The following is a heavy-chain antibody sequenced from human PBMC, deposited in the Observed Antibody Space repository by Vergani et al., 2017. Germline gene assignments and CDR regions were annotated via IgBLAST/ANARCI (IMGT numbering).Heavy chain of an antibody. D-gene: IGHD2-15*01. CDR2: ISSSSSYT. J-gene: IGHJ5*02. Sequence: QVQLVESGGGLVKPGGSLRLSCAASGFTFSDYYMSWIRQAPGKGLEWVSYISSSSSYTNYADAVKGRFTISRDNAKNSWYLQMNSLRAEDTAVYYWARNGATRFSRFDPWGQGTLVTVSS. CDR3: ARNGATRFSRFDP. CDR1: GFTFSDYY. V-gene: IGHV3-11*05.